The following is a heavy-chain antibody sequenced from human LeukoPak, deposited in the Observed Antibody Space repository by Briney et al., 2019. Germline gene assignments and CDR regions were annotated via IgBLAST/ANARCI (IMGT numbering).Heavy chain of an antibody. Sequence: GGSLRLSCAASGFTFSSYAMSWVRQAPGKGLEWVSAISGSGGSTYYADSVKGRFTISRDNSKNTLYLQMNSLRAEDTAVYYCARDRREDTAMVSSYYYYYMDVWGKGTTVTVSS. CDR3: ARDRREDTAMVSSYYYYYMDV. J-gene: IGHJ6*03. CDR1: GFTFSSYA. CDR2: ISGSGGST. D-gene: IGHD5-18*01. V-gene: IGHV3-23*01.